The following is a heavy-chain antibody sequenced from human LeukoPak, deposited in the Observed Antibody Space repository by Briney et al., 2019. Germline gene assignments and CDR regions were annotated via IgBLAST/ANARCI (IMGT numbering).Heavy chain of an antibody. J-gene: IGHJ4*02. V-gene: IGHV3-48*01. CDR2: ITRSSSAK. CDR1: GFTFSSYS. Sequence: GGSLRLSCVASGFTFSSYSMNWVRQAPGKGLEWVSYITRSSSAKFYADSVKGRFTISRDNAENLLCLQMNSLRAEDTAVYYCTRDQEGSDYWGQGTLVTVSS. CDR3: TRDQEGSDY.